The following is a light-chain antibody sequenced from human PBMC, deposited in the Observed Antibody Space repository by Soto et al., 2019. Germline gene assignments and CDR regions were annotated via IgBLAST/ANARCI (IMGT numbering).Light chain of an antibody. CDR1: QSINNK. J-gene: IGKJ1*01. Sequence: EIVMTQSPATLSVSPGERVTLSCRASQSINNKVAWYQQKPGQAPRLLIYGASSRATGIPDRFSGSGSGTDFTLTISRLEPEDFAVYYCQQYGSSPRTFGQGTKVDIK. CDR2: GAS. CDR3: QQYGSSPRT. V-gene: IGKV3-20*01.